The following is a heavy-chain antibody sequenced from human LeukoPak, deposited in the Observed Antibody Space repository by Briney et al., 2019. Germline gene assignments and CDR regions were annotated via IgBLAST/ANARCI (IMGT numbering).Heavy chain of an antibody. CDR1: GYTFTSYG. CDR3: ARGGVGVTAYSPLDY. J-gene: IGHJ4*02. D-gene: IGHD2-21*02. Sequence: GASVKVSCKASGYTFTSYGISWVRQAPGQGLEWMGWISAYNGNTNYAQKLQGRVTMTTDTFTSTAYMELRSLRSDDTAVYYCARGGVGVTAYSPLDYWGQGTLVTVSS. CDR2: ISAYNGNT. V-gene: IGHV1-18*01.